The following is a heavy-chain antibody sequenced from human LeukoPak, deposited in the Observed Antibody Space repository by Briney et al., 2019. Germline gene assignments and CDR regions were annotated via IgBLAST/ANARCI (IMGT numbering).Heavy chain of an antibody. D-gene: IGHD4/OR15-4a*01. CDR3: AKARGATYGTYYFDY. Sequence: GGSLRLSCAASGFTFSSYAMSWVRQAPGKGLEWVSVISGTGDTTYYADSVKGRFTISRDNSKNTLYLQMNSLRAEDTAVYYCAKARGATYGTYYFDYWGQGTLVTVSS. CDR1: GFTFSSYA. V-gene: IGHV3-23*01. CDR2: ISGTGDTT. J-gene: IGHJ4*02.